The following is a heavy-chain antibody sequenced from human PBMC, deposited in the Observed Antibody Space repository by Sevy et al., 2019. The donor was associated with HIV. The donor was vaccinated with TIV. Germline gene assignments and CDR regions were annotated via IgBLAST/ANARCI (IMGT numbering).Heavy chain of an antibody. CDR2: ISGSGGST. CDR1: GFTFSSYA. J-gene: IGHJ4*02. V-gene: IGHV3-23*01. D-gene: IGHD3-9*01. CDR3: AKASYDILTVYFDY. Sequence: GGSLKLSCAASGFTFSSYAMSWVRQAPGKGLEWVSAISGSGGSTYYADSVKGRFTISRDNSKNTLYLQMNSLRAEDTAVYYCAKASYDILTVYFDYWGQGTLVTVSS.